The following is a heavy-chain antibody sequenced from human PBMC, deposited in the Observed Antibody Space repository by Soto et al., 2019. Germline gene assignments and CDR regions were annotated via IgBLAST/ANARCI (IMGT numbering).Heavy chain of an antibody. V-gene: IGHV3-7*01. CDR3: ASLSGSIAVAGNGPFDI. J-gene: IGHJ3*02. CDR2: IKQDGSEK. D-gene: IGHD6-19*01. CDR1: GFTFSSYW. Sequence: GGSLRLSCAASGFTFSSYWMSWVRQAPGKGLEWVANIKQDGSEKYYVDSVKGRFTISRDNAKNSLYLQMNSLRAEDTDVYYCASLSGSIAVAGNGPFDIWGEGTVVTFS.